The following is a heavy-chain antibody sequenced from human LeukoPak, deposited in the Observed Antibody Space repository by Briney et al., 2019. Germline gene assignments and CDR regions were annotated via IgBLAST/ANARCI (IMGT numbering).Heavy chain of an antibody. D-gene: IGHD4-17*01. CDR2: IFSNDEK. CDR1: GFSLSNARMG. CDR3: ARILLNDGDNEFYFDY. Sequence: SGPVLFKPTEALTLTFTVSGFSLSNARMGGSWIRQPPVKALEWLAHIFSNDEKSYSTSRKSRLTISKDPSKSQVVLTMTNMDPVDTATYYCARILLNDGDNEFYFDYWGQGTLVTVSS. V-gene: IGHV2-26*01. J-gene: IGHJ4*02.